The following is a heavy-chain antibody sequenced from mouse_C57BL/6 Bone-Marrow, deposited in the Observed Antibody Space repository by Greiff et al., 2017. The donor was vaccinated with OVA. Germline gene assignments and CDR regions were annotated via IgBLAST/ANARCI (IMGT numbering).Heavy chain of an antibody. Sequence: QVQLQQPGTELVKPGASVKLSCKASGYTFTSYWMHLVKQRPGQGLEWIGNINPSNGGTNYNEKFKSKATLTVDKSSSTAYMQLSSLTSEDSAVYYCARGDYGSSWYYFDYWGQGTTLTVSS. CDR2: INPSNGGT. D-gene: IGHD1-1*01. J-gene: IGHJ2*01. CDR1: GYTFTSYW. V-gene: IGHV1-53*01. CDR3: ARGDYGSSWYYFDY.